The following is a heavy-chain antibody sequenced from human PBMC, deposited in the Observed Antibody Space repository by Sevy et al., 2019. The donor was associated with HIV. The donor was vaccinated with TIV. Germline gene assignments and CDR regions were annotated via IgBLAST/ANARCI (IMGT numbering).Heavy chain of an antibody. D-gene: IGHD3-22*01. CDR2: IYSGGST. J-gene: IGHJ6*02. CDR3: ARDRYYDASGYYYYYYGLDV. V-gene: IGHV3-66*01. CDR1: TFSVTDNY. Sequence: GGSLRLSCAASTFSVTDNYMSWVRQAPGKGLEWVSTIYSGGSTFYADSVKGRFTISRDNSKNTLYLQMNSLRAEDTADYYCARDRYYDASGYYYYYYGLDVWGQGTTVTVSS.